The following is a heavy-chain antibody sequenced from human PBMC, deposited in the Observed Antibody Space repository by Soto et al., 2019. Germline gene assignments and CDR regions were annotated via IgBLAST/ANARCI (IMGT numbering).Heavy chain of an antibody. J-gene: IGHJ4*02. CDR1: GFTFSSYE. D-gene: IGHD3-22*01. CDR2: ISSSGSTI. V-gene: IGHV3-48*03. CDR3: ARGRLYDSSGYFDY. Sequence: EVQLVESGGGLVQPGGSLRLSCAASGFTFSSYEMNWVRQAPGKGLEWVSYISSSGSTIYYADSVKGRFTISRDNAKNSLYLQMNSLRAEDTAVYYCARGRLYDSSGYFDYWGQGTLVTVSS.